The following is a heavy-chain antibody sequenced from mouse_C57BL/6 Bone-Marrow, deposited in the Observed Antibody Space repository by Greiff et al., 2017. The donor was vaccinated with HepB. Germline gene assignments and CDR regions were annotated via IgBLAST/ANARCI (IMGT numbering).Heavy chain of an antibody. D-gene: IGHD3-1*01. V-gene: IGHV1-63*01. J-gene: IGHJ2*01. CDR3: ARWGLYFDY. CDR1: GYTFTNYW. CDR2: IYPVGGYT. Sequence: QVHVKQSGAELVRPGTSVKMSCKASGYTFTNYWIGWAKQRPGHGLEWIGDIYPVGGYTNYNEKFKGKATLTADKSSSTAYMQFSSLTSEDSAIYYCARWGLYFDYWGQGTTLTVSS.